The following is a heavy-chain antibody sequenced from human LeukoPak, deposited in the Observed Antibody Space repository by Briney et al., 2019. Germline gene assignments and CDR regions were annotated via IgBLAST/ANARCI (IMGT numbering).Heavy chain of an antibody. J-gene: IGHJ4*02. Sequence: PGGSLRLSCAASGNYWMHWVRRVPGKGLVWVSHINSDGSATAYADSVKGRFTISRDNAENTLYLQMNSLRAEDTAVYYCARGTAGYHSSYFDYWGQGTLVTVSS. D-gene: IGHD3-16*02. CDR2: INSDGSAT. V-gene: IGHV3-74*01. CDR1: GNYW. CDR3: ARGTAGYHSSYFDY.